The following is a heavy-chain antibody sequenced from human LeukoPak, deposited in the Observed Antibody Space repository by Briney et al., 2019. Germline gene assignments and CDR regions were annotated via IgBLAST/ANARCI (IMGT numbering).Heavy chain of an antibody. J-gene: IGHJ4*02. CDR3: ARAGVATILFDY. CDR1: GFTFRDYY. CDR2: SSSSGSTI. D-gene: IGHD5-12*01. Sequence: GGSLRLSCAASGFTFRDYYMSWIRQAPGKGLKWFSYSSSSGSTIYYADCVKGRFTISRDNAKNSLYLQMNSLRAEDTAVYYCARAGVATILFDYWGQGTLVTVSS. V-gene: IGHV3-11*01.